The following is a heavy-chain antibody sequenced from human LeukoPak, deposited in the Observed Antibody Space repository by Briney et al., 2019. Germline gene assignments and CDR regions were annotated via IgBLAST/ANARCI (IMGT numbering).Heavy chain of an antibody. V-gene: IGHV4-59*10. J-gene: IGHJ4*02. CDR2: IYTNGGT. CDR1: AETFSGYS. CDR3: AGVRYFDSSVLTRKRSYYFAY. D-gene: IGHD3-22*01. Sequence: SETLSLTCAVYAETFSGYSWSWVRQAAGKGLESIGHIYTNGGTKYNPSRMSRVTMLVDTSKNRFSLMRISVTAADTAVYYYAGVRYFDSSVLTRKRSYYFAYWGQGTLVTVSS.